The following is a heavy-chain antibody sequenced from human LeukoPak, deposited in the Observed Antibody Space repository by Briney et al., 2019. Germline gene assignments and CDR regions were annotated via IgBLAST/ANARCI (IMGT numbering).Heavy chain of an antibody. CDR1: GFTFTDSW. V-gene: IGHV3-74*01. CDR2: VNTIGNST. J-gene: IGHJ3*02. D-gene: IGHD3-22*01. Sequence: QLGASLRLSCAASGFTFTDSWMHWVRQAPGKGLMWVARVNTIGNSTIYADSVKGRFDVSRDNTKNVEYLQMNGLSFDDTGVYYCAREALYDSSSSLGAFDIWGHGTMVTVSS. CDR3: AREALYDSSSSLGAFDI.